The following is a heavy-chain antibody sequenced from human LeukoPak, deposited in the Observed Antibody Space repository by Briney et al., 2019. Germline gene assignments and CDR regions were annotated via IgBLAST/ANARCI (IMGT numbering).Heavy chain of an antibody. CDR3: ATEEWDS. CDR1: GFTVSRNY. D-gene: IGHD1-26*01. V-gene: IGHV3-66*01. Sequence: GGSLRLSCTVSGFTVSRNYMSWVRQAPGKGLEWVSVIYSDGNTNYADSVKGRFTIPRDNSKNTVYLQMNRVRAEDTAVYYCATEEWDSWGQGTLVTVSS. J-gene: IGHJ4*02. CDR2: IYSDGNT.